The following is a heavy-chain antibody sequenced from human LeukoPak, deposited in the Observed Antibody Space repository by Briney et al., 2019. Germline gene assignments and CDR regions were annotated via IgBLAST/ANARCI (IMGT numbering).Heavy chain of an antibody. V-gene: IGHV4-30-4*01. CDR1: GGSISSADYY. Sequence: SQTLSLTCTVSGGSISSADYYWSWIRQPPGKGLEWIGYIYYSGSTYYNPSLKSRVTISVDTPKNQFSLKLNSVTAADTAVYYCARDSGYGISGYWGQGTLVTVSS. J-gene: IGHJ4*02. CDR2: IYYSGST. CDR3: ARDSGYGISGY. D-gene: IGHD5-12*01.